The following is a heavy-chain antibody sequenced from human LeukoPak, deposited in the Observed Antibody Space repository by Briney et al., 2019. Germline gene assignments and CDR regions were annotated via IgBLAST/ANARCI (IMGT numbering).Heavy chain of an antibody. D-gene: IGHD3-3*01. CDR3: ARPGMSYDFWSGYYPLKYYFDY. V-gene: IGHV4-34*01. CDR2: INHSGST. CDR1: GGSFSGYY. J-gene: IGHJ4*02. Sequence: SETLSLTCAVYGGSFSGYYWSWIRQPPGKGLEWIGEINHSGSTNYNPSLKSRVTISVDTSKNQFSLKLSSVTAADTAVYYCARPGMSYDFWSGYYPLKYYFDYWGQGTLVTVSS.